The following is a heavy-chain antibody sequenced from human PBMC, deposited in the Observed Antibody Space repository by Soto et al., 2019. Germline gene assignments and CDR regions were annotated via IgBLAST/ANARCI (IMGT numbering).Heavy chain of an antibody. D-gene: IGHD4-17*01. CDR1: GFTFSSYA. Sequence: GGSLRLSCAASGFTFSSYAMSWVRQAPGKGLEWVSAISGSGGSTYYADSVKGRFTISRDNSKNTLYLQMNSLKAEDTAVYYCAKNTDYGDYGPYYYYYGMDVWGQGTRVTVSS. J-gene: IGHJ6*02. CDR2: ISGSGGST. CDR3: AKNTDYGDYGPYYYYYGMDV. V-gene: IGHV3-23*01.